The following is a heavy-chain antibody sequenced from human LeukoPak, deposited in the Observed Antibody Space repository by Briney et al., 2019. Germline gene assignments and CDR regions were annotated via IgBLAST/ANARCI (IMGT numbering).Heavy chain of an antibody. CDR3: ARGRTVTTVIGDFDY. Sequence: SETLSLTCAVSGASISGTAYYWSWIRQPPGKGLEWIGEINHSGSTNYNPSLKSRVTISVDTSKNQFSLKLSSVTAADTAVYYCARGRTVTTVIGDFDYWGQGTLVTVSS. V-gene: IGHV4-34*01. D-gene: IGHD4-17*01. J-gene: IGHJ4*02. CDR1: GASISGTAYY. CDR2: INHSGST.